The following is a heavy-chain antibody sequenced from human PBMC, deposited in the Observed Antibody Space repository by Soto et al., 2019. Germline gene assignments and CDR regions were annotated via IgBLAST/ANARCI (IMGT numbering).Heavy chain of an antibody. V-gene: IGHV4-59*08. D-gene: IGHD3-10*01. CDR2: IYYSGST. CDR3: ARLLYGSGSWFDP. J-gene: IGHJ5*02. CDR1: GGSISSYY. Sequence: SETLSLTCTVSGGSISSYYWSWIRQPSGKGLEWIGYIYYSGSTNYNPSLKSRVTISVDTSKNQFSLKLSSVTAADTAVYYCARLLYGSGSWFDPWGQGTLVTVSS.